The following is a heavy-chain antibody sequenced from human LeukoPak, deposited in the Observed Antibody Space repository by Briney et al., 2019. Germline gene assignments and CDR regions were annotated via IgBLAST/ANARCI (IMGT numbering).Heavy chain of an antibody. CDR2: IWFDGSNK. V-gene: IGHV3-33*01. CDR1: GFTFSNYG. J-gene: IGHJ3*02. CDR3: ARDRLGYCSGGSCYSAYDGFDI. D-gene: IGHD2-15*01. Sequence: GRSLRLSCAASGFTFSNYGMHWVRQAPGEGLEWVAVIWFDGSNKFYADSVKGRFTISRDNSKNTLYLQMNGLRAEDTAVYYCARDRLGYCSGGSCYSAYDGFDIWGQGTMVTVSS.